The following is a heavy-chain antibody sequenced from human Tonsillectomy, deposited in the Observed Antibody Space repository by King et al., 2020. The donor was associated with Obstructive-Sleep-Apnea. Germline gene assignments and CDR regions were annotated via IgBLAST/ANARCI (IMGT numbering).Heavy chain of an antibody. D-gene: IGHD2-2*01. Sequence: VQLVESGGGLVKPGGSLRLSCAASGFTFSSYSMNWVRQAPGKGLEWVSSISSSSSYIYYADSVKGRFTISRDNAKNSLYLQMNSLRAEYTAVYYCAGLDCSSTSCYVDYWGQGTLVTVSS. CDR3: AGLDCSSTSCYVDY. CDR2: ISSSSSYI. CDR1: GFTFSSYS. V-gene: IGHV3-21*01. J-gene: IGHJ4*02.